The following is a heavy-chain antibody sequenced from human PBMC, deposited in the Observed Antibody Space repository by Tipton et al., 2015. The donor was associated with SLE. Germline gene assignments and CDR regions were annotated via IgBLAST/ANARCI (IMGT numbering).Heavy chain of an antibody. D-gene: IGHD3-16*01. CDR3: ARSPWGYWYFDL. J-gene: IGHJ2*01. CDR2: IYYTGST. CDR1: GRSFMSTSYY. Sequence: TLSLTCTVSGRSFMSTSYYWAWIRQPPGRGLEWIGSIYYTGSTFYNPPLESRVTISIDTSQKQFSLKLNSVTAADTAEYYCARSPWGYWYFDLWGRGTPVTVSS. V-gene: IGHV4-39*07.